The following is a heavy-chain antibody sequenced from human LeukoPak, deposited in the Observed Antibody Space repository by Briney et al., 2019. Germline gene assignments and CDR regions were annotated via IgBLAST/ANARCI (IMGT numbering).Heavy chain of an antibody. Sequence: GASVKVSCKASGGTFSSYAISWVRQAPGQGLEWMGGIIPIFGTANYAQKFQGRVTITTDESTSTAYMELSSLRSEDTAVYYCAAGATVEQAFDIWGQGTMVTVSS. J-gene: IGHJ3*02. CDR3: AAGATVEQAFDI. D-gene: IGHD4-23*01. CDR1: GGTFSSYA. CDR2: IIPIFGTA. V-gene: IGHV1-69*05.